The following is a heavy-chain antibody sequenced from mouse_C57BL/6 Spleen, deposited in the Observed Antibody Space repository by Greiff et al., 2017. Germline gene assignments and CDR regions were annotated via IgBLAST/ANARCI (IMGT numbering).Heavy chain of an antibody. J-gene: IGHJ2*01. CDR1: GYTFTSYW. Sequence: VQLVESGAELAKPGASVKLSCKASGYTFTSYWMHWVKQRPGQGLEWIGYINPSSGYTKYNQKFKDKATLTADKASSTAYMQLSSLTYEDSAVYYCARWDDGYYFDYWGQGTTLTVSS. CDR3: ARWDDGYYFDY. D-gene: IGHD4-1*01. CDR2: INPSSGYT. V-gene: IGHV1-7*01.